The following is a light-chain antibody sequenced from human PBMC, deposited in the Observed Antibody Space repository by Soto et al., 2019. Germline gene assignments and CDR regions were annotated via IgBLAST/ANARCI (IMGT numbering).Light chain of an antibody. CDR1: QSLSNNF. Sequence: DIVLTQSPGTLSLSPGDRAALSCGASQSLSNNFLAWYQQKPGQAPRLLISGASSRATGIPDRFSGSGSGTDFTLTIARVEPEDFAVYYCQQYATSPRTFGGGTKVDIK. CDR3: QQYATSPRT. V-gene: IGKV3-20*01. J-gene: IGKJ4*01. CDR2: GAS.